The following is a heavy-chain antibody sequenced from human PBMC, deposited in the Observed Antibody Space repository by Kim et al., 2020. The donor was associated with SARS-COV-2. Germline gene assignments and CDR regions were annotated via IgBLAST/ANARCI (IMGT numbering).Heavy chain of an antibody. CDR2: ISYDGSNK. J-gene: IGHJ4*02. V-gene: IGHV3-30*03. D-gene: IGHD3-3*01. CDR1: GFTFSSYG. CDR3: ASYYGVLEGPDY. Sequence: GGSLRLSCAASGFTFSSYGMHWVRQAPGKGLEWVAVISYDGSNKYYADSVKGRFTISRDNSKNTLYLQMNSLRAEDTAVYYCASYYGVLEGPDYWGQGTLVTVSS.